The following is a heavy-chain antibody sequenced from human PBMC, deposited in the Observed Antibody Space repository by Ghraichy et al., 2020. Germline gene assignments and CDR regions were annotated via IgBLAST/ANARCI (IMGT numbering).Heavy chain of an antibody. V-gene: IGHV3-23*01. CDR2: ISGSGGST. D-gene: IGHD3-16*01. Sequence: LSLTCAASGFTFSSYAMSWVRQAPGKGLEWVSAISGSGGSTYYADSVKGRFTISRDNSKNTLYLQMNSLRAEDTAVYYCAKVLISWFDPWGQGTLVTVSS. J-gene: IGHJ5*02. CDR1: GFTFSSYA. CDR3: AKVLISWFDP.